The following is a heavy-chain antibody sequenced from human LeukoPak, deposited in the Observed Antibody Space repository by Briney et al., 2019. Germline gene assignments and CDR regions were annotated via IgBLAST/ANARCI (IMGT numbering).Heavy chain of an antibody. V-gene: IGHV1-69*05. CDR3: ARDNEFDY. CDR1: GGTFSSYA. CDR2: IIPIFGTA. J-gene: IGHJ4*02. Sequence: SVKVSCKASGGTFSSYAISWVRQAPGQGLEWMGGIIPIFGTANYAQKFQGRVTMTRDMSTSTVYMELSSLRSEDTAVYYCARDNEFDYWGQGTLVTVSS. D-gene: IGHD2-8*01.